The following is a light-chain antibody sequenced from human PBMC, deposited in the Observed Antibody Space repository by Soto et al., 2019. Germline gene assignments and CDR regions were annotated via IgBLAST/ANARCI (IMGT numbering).Light chain of an antibody. Sequence: QPVLTQSPSASASLGASVKLTCTLSSGHSSYAIAWHQQQPEKGPRHLMKLNSDGSHSKGDGIPDRFSGSSSGAERYLTISSLQSEDEADYYCQTWGTGVVTFGGGTKLTVL. J-gene: IGLJ2*01. V-gene: IGLV4-69*01. CDR2: LNSDGSH. CDR3: QTWGTGVVT. CDR1: SGHSSYA.